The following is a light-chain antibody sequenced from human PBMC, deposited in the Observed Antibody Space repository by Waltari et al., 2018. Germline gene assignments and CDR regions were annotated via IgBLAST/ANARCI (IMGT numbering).Light chain of an antibody. CDR3: SSYAGSYTLL. V-gene: IGLV2-11*02. Sequence: QSALTQPRSVSGSPGQSVTISCTGTSSYVGGYNYVAWYQHHPGKAPALMVFDVNKRPSGVPDRFSGSKSGNTASLTISGLRTEDEADYYCSSYAGSYTLLFGGGTKLTVL. CDR1: SSYVGGYNY. CDR2: DVN. J-gene: IGLJ2*01.